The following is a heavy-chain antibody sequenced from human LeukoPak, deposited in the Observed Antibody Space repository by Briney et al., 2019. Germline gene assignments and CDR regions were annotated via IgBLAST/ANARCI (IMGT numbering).Heavy chain of an antibody. D-gene: IGHD4-17*01. J-gene: IGHJ3*02. CDR2: IIPIFGTA. CDR1: GGTFSSYA. V-gene: IGHV1-69*06. Sequence: ASVKVSCKASGGTFSSYAISWVRQAPGQGLEWMGGIIPIFGTANYAQKFQGRVTITADKSTSTAYMELSSLRSEDTAVYYCASLHGDYRDANEGAFDIWGQGTMVTVSS. CDR3: ASLHGDYRDANEGAFDI.